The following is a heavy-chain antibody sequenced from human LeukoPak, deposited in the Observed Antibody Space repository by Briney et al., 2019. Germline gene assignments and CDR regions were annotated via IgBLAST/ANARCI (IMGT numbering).Heavy chain of an antibody. CDR3: ASWNFGCLGGTACHY. CDR2: INPNSGGT. D-gene: IGHD3-9*01. CDR1: GYTFTGYY. V-gene: IGHV1-2*02. J-gene: IGHJ4*02. Sequence: GASVKVSCKASGYTFTGYYMHWVRQAPGQGLEWMGWINPNSGGTNYAQKFQGRVTMTRDTSISTAYMELSRLRSDDTAVYYCASWNFGCLGGTACHYWGQGTLVTVS.